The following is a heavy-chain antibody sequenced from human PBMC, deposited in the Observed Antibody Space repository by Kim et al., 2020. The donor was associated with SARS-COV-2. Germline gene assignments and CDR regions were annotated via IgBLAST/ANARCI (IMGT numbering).Heavy chain of an antibody. CDR1: EFTLSNYW. CDR2: IKSDGSIT. J-gene: IGHJ3*02. D-gene: IGHD4-4*01. Sequence: GGSLRLSCAASEFTLSNYWMHWVRQAPGKGLVWVSRIKSDGSITNYADSVKGRFTISRDNGKSTVDLQMNSLRVEDTAVYYCARELKVDPLSPRQYDALDMWGRGTMVTVSS. V-gene: IGHV3-74*01. CDR3: ARELKVDPLSPRQYDALDM.